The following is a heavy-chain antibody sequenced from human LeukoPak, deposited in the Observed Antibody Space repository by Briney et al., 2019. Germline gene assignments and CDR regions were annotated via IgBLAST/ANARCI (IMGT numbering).Heavy chain of an antibody. V-gene: IGHV4-34*01. D-gene: IGHD3-10*01. Sequence: SETLSLTSAVYGGSFSGYYWSWIRQPPGKGLEWIGEINHSGSTNYNPSLKSRVTISVDTSKNQFSLKLSSVTAADTAVYYCASGVLLVRGVITDYWGQGTLVTVSS. CDR2: INHSGST. CDR1: GGSFSGYY. CDR3: ASGVLLVRGVITDY. J-gene: IGHJ4*02.